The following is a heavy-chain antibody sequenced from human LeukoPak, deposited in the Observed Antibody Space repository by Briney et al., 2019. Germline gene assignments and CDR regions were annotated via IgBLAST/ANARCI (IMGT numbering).Heavy chain of an antibody. D-gene: IGHD6-13*01. V-gene: IGHV4-61*02. CDR3: ATTHNSWYSSFDY. CDR1: GGSISSGSYD. Sequence: SQTLSLTCTVSGGSISSGSYDWSSLRQPAGKGLEWIGRINTSGSTNYNPSLKSRVTISVDTSKDQFSLKLSSVTAADTAVYYCATTHNSWYSSFDYWGQGTLVTVSS. J-gene: IGHJ4*02. CDR2: INTSGST.